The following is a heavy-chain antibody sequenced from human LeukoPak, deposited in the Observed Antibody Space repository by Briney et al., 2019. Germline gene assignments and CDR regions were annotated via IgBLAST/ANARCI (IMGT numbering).Heavy chain of an antibody. CDR2: ISWNSGSI. J-gene: IGHJ5*02. V-gene: IGHV3-9*01. CDR1: GFTFDDYA. Sequence: GGSLRLSCAASGFTFDDYAMHWVRQAPGKGLEWVSGISWNSGSIGYADSVKGRFTISRDNSRNTLHVQMNSLRVEDTAVYYCANFERTVAGPYNWFDPWGQGTLVTVSS. D-gene: IGHD6-19*01. CDR3: ANFERTVAGPYNWFDP.